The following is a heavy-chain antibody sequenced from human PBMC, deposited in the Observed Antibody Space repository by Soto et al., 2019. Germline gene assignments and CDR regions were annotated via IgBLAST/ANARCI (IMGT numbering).Heavy chain of an antibody. CDR2: IYNSGST. CDR1: GGSMSTYY. D-gene: IGHD3-10*01. J-gene: IGHJ6*02. V-gene: IGHV4-59*07. CDR3: ARARITMVREVIKYNMDF. Sequence: XDTLSLTCPVAGGSMSTYYWSWIRRPPGKGLDWIGYIYNSGSTHSNPSLQSRVTISVDTSKNQFSLKLSSVTAADTAIYYCARARITMVREVIKYNMDFWGQGSTVTVSS.